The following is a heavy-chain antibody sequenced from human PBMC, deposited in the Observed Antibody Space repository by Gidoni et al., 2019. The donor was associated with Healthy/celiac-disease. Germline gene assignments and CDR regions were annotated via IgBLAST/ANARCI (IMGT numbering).Heavy chain of an antibody. D-gene: IGHD2-2*01. V-gene: IGHV1-69*01. Sequence: QVQLVQSGAEVKKPVSSVKFSCKPSGVTFRRYAIRLVRHAPGQGLEWMGGIIPIFGTAKYAQKFEGRVTITAEESTSTAYMELSSLRSEDTAVYYCAREGIGRIVVVPAATLAQDYYYRDVWGKGTTVTVSS. CDR1: GVTFRRYA. CDR3: AREGIGRIVVVPAATLAQDYYYRDV. J-gene: IGHJ6*03. CDR2: IIPIFGTA.